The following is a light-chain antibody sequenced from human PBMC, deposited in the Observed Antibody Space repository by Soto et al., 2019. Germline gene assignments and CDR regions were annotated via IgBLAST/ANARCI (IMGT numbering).Light chain of an antibody. V-gene: IGLV1-44*01. J-gene: IGLJ7*01. CDR3: AAWDDSLNGVE. CDR2: IDD. Sequence: QSVLTQPPSASGTPGQRVTISCSGGSSNIGSNTVNWYQQFPATAPRLLISIDDQRPSGVPDRFSGSKSGTSASLAISGLQSEDEADYYCAAWDDSLNGVEFGGGTQLTVL. CDR1: SSNIGSNT.